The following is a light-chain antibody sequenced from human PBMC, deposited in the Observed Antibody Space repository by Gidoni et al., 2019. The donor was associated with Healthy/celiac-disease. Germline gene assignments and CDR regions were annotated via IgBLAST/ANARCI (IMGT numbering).Light chain of an antibody. CDR3: QQYGSSPPYT. Sequence: EIVLTQSPGPLSLSPGERATLPCRASQSVSSSYLAWYQQKPGQAPRLLIYGASSRATGLPDRFSGSGSGTDFTLTISRLEPEDLAVYYCQQYGSSPPYTFGQXTRLEIK. V-gene: IGKV3-20*01. J-gene: IGKJ2*01. CDR2: GAS. CDR1: QSVSSSY.